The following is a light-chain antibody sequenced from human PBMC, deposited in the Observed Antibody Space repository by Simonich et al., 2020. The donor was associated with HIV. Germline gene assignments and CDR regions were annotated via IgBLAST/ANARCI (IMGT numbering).Light chain of an antibody. V-gene: IGLV3-21*04. J-gene: IGLJ3*02. Sequence: SDVLTQPPSVSVDPGKTARITCGGKNIGSESVHRNQQKAGQAPVMVIYDDNDRPSGIPGRFSGSNSGNTATLSISRVEACDEADYYCQVWDSSSDHVVFGGGTKLTVL. CDR2: DDN. CDR3: QVWDSSSDHVV. CDR1: NIGSES.